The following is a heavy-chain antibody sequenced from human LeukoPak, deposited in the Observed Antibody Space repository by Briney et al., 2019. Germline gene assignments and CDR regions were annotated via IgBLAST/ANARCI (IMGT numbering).Heavy chain of an antibody. CDR2: ISGSGGST. Sequence: GGSLRLSCAASVFTFSGYAMSWVRQAPGKGLEWGSAISGSGGSTYYADSVKGRFTISRDNSKNTLYLQMNSLRAEDTAVYYCAKMWMQLAPVDYWGQGTLVTVSS. V-gene: IGHV3-23*01. CDR1: VFTFSGYA. D-gene: IGHD5-18*01. CDR3: AKMWMQLAPVDY. J-gene: IGHJ4*02.